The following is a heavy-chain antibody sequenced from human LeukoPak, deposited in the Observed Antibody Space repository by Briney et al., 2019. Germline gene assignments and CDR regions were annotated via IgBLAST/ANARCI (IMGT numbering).Heavy chain of an antibody. D-gene: IGHD3-22*01. CDR1: GGTFSSYA. CDR2: IIPIFGTA. V-gene: IGHV1-69*13. Sequence: SVKVSCKASGGTFSSYAISWVRQAPGQGLEWMGGIIPIFGTANYAQKFQGRVTITADESTSTAYMELSSLRSEDTAVYYCARDHYDSSGYYYGAQGYWGQGTLVTVSS. CDR3: ARDHYDSSGYYYGAQGY. J-gene: IGHJ4*02.